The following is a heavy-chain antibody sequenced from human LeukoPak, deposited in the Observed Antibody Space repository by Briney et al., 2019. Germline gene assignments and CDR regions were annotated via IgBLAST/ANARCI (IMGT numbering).Heavy chain of an antibody. Sequence: PGGSLRLSCAASGFTFSSYSMNWVRQAPGKGLEWVSSISSSSSYIYYADSVKGRFTISRDNAKNSLYLQMNSLRAEDTAVYYCAIVRGYSYGIDYWGQGTLVTVSS. J-gene: IGHJ4*02. CDR3: AIVRGYSYGIDY. CDR2: ISSSSSYI. CDR1: GFTFSSYS. D-gene: IGHD5-18*01. V-gene: IGHV3-21*01.